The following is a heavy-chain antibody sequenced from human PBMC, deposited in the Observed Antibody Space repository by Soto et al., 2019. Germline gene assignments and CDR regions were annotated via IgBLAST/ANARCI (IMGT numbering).Heavy chain of an antibody. CDR3: AKDQGNSHLIWFGELLWFDP. CDR1: GFTFSSYA. CDR2: ISGSGGST. Sequence: GGSLRLSCAASGFTFSSYAMSWVRQAPGKGLEWVSAISGSGGSTYYADSVKGRFTISRDNSKNTLYLQMNSLRAEDTAVYYCAKDQGNSHLIWFGELLWFDPWGQGT. V-gene: IGHV3-23*01. J-gene: IGHJ5*02. D-gene: IGHD3-10*01.